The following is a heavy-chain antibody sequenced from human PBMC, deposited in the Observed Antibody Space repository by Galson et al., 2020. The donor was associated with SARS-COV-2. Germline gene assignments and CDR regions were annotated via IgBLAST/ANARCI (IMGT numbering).Heavy chain of an antibody. D-gene: IGHD3-10*01. CDR1: GFTFSSYA. CDR2: ISYDGSNK. Sequence: LSLTCAASGFTFSSYAMHWVRQAPGKGLEWVAVISYDGSNKYYADSVKGRFTISRDNSKNTLYLQMNSLRAEDTAVYYCARTHGSGAGVDYWGQGTLVTVSS. CDR3: ARTHGSGAGVDY. V-gene: IGHV3-30-3*01. J-gene: IGHJ4*02.